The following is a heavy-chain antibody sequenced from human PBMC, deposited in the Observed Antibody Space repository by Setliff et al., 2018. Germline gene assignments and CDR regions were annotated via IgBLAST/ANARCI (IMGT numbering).Heavy chain of an antibody. J-gene: IGHJ1*01. Sequence: PSETLSLTCTVSGGFIRSGGHYWSWIRQHPGKGLEWIGYFYYSGDTFYNPSLKSRATIVVDASNNQFSLRLTAVTAADTAVYYCARDKGDYFGSGSSHWGQGTLVTVSS. CDR1: GGFIRSGGHY. CDR3: ARDKGDYFGSGSSH. V-gene: IGHV4-31*02. D-gene: IGHD3-10*01. CDR2: FYYSGDT.